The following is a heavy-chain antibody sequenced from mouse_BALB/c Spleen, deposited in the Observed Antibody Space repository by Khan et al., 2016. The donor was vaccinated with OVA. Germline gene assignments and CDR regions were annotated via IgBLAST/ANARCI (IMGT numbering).Heavy chain of an antibody. CDR2: ISTGGHNT. J-gene: IGHJ4*01. V-gene: IGHV5-9-3*01. CDR1: GFTFSSYA. D-gene: IGHD2-2*01. Sequence: EVELVESGGGLVKPGGSLKLSCSASGFTFSSYAMSWVRQTPEKRLGCVATISTGGHNTFYPASVKGRFTISRDNTKNTLYLQMSSLRSEDTASYYCARSLVDYHAMDYWGQGTSVTVSS. CDR3: ARSLVDYHAMDY.